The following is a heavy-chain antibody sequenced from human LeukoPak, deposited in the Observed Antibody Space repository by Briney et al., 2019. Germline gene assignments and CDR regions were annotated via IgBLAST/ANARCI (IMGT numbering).Heavy chain of an antibody. CDR3: ARSTGGGSYPLFDY. Sequence: ASVKVSCKASGYTFTDYALHWVRQAPGQSLEWMGWITTGRGETRYSQEFQRRITFTRDTSTSTAYMELRSLRSDDTAVYYCARSTGGGSYPLFDYWGQGTLVTVSS. CDR1: GYTFTDYA. J-gene: IGHJ4*02. D-gene: IGHD1-26*01. CDR2: ITTGRGET. V-gene: IGHV1-3*04.